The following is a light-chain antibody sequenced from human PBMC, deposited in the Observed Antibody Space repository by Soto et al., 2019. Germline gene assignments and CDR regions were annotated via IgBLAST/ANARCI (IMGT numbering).Light chain of an antibody. CDR1: QSVSSN. J-gene: IGKJ1*01. CDR3: QQYGTSGT. V-gene: IGKV3-15*01. Sequence: EIGITQSPATLSVSTGERATLSCRASQSVSSNLAWYQQKPGQAPRLLTYGASTRATGIPARFSGSGSGTEFTLTITSPQSEDFAVYYCQQYGTSGTFGQGTKADIK. CDR2: GAS.